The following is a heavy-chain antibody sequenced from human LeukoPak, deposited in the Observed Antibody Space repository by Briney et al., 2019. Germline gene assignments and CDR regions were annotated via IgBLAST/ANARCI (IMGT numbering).Heavy chain of an antibody. CDR3: ARWYCDFWSGYYRLGYYYMDV. CDR1: GGSFSGYY. D-gene: IGHD3-3*01. V-gene: IGHV4-34*01. Sequence: SETLSLTCAVYGGSFSGYYWSWIRQPPGKGLEWIGEINHSGSTNYNPSLKSRVTISVDTSKNQFSLKLSSVTAADTAVYYCARWYCDFWSGYYRLGYYYMDVWGKGTTVTVSS. CDR2: INHSGST. J-gene: IGHJ6*03.